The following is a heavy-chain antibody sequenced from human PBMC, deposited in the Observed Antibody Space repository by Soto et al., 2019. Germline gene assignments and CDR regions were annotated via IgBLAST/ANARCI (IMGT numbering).Heavy chain of an antibody. J-gene: IGHJ4*02. CDR1: GGSFSGYY. V-gene: IGHV4-34*01. CDR2: INHSGST. Sequence: SETLSLTCAVYGGSFSGYYWGWIRQPPGKGLEWIGEINHSGSTNYNPSLKSRVTISVDTSKNQFSLKLSSVTAADTAVYYCARVNMDGTTSPDFDYLSQENLLTISS. CDR3: ARVNMDGTTSPDFDY. D-gene: IGHD1-1*01.